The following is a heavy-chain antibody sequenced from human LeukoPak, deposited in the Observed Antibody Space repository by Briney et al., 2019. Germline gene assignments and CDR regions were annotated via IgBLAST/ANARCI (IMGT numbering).Heavy chain of an antibody. CDR3: ARGGYDLVYYYYGMDV. D-gene: IGHD3-3*01. V-gene: IGHV1-69*13. J-gene: IGHJ6*02. CDR2: IIPIFGTA. Sequence: ASVKVSCKASGGTFSSYAISWVRQAPGQGLEWMGGIIPIFGTANYAQKFQGRVTITADESTSTAYMELSSLRSEDTAVYYCARGGYDLVYYYYGMDVWGQGTTVTVSS. CDR1: GGTFSSYA.